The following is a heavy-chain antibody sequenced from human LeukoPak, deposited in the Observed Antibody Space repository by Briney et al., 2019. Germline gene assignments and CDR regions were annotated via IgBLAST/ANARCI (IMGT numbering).Heavy chain of an antibody. CDR1: GFTFSSYA. CDR2: ISYDGSNK. V-gene: IGHV3-30-3*01. D-gene: IGHD1-7*01. CDR3: ARVGHNWNYDY. Sequence: GGSLRLSCAASGFTFSSYAMSWVRQAPGKGLEWVAVISYDGSNKYYADSVKGRFTISRDSSKNTLYLQMNSLRGEDTAVYYCARVGHNWNYDYWGQGTLVTVSS. J-gene: IGHJ4*02.